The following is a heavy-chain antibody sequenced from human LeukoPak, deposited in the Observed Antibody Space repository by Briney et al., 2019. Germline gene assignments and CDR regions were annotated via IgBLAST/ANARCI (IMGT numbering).Heavy chain of an antibody. V-gene: IGHV3-23*01. CDR3: AKDRVPAAMEALDY. D-gene: IGHD2-2*01. J-gene: IGHJ4*02. Sequence: PGGSLRLSCAASGFTFCSYAMRWVLQAPGKGLEWVSAISGSGGSTYYADSVKGRFTISRDNSKNTLYLQMNSLRAEDTAVYYCAKDRVPAAMEALDYWGQGTLVTVSS. CDR1: GFTFCSYA. CDR2: ISGSGGST.